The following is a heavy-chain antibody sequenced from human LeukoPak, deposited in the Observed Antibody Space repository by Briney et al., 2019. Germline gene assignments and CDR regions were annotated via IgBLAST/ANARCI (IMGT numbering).Heavy chain of an antibody. J-gene: IGHJ3*02. CDR3: ARGYSSGYYLYAFDI. D-gene: IGHD3-22*01. Sequence: SQTLSLTCTVSGGSISSGSYYWSWIRQPAGKGLEWIGRIYTSGSTNYNPSLKSRVTISVDTSKNQFSLKLSSVTAAATAVYYYARGYSSGYYLYAFDIWGQGTMATVSS. V-gene: IGHV4-61*02. CDR1: GGSISSGSYY. CDR2: IYTSGST.